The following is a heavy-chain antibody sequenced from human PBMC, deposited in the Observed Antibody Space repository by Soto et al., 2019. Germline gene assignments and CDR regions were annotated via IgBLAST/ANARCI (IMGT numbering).Heavy chain of an antibody. CDR3: AREHIVATIPHANYYYYYGMDV. CDR1: GGSISSYY. V-gene: IGHV4-59*01. D-gene: IGHD5-12*01. CDR2: IYYSGST. J-gene: IGHJ6*02. Sequence: PSETLSLTCTVSGGSISSYYWSWIRQPPWKGLEWIGYIYYSGSTNYNPSLKSRVTISVDTSKNQFSLKLSSVTAADTAVYYCAREHIVATIPHANYYYYYGMDVWGQGTTVTVSS.